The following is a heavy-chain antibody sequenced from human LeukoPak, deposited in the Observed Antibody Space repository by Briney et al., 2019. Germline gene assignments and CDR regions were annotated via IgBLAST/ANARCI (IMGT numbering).Heavy chain of an antibody. CDR1: GYTFTSYY. Sequence: WAAVKVSFNASGYTFTSYYKHWVRQPPAQGLEWMGIINPSGSSTSYAQKFQGRVTMTRDTSTSTVYMQLSSRRSEDTAVYYCGRGTVAAGTDYWGQGTLVTVSS. CDR3: GRGTVAAGTDY. D-gene: IGHD6-13*01. CDR2: INPSGSST. V-gene: IGHV1-46*01. J-gene: IGHJ4*02.